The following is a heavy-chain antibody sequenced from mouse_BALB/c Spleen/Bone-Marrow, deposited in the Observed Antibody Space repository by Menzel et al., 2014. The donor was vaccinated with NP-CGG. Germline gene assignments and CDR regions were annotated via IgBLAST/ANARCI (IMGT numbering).Heavy chain of an antibody. D-gene: IGHD2-14*01. Sequence: VQLKQSGAELVKPGASVKLSCTASGFNIKDTYMHWVKQRPEQGLEWIVGIDPANGNTKYDPKFQGKATITADTSSNTAYLQLSSLTSEDTAVYHCAYYRYDEGGFAFWGQGTLVTVSA. CDR2: IDPANGNT. V-gene: IGHV14-3*02. CDR3: AYYRYDEGGFAF. J-gene: IGHJ3*01. CDR1: GFNIKDTY.